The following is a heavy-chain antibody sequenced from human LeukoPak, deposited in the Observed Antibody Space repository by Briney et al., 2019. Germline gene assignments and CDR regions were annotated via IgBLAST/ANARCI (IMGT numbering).Heavy chain of an antibody. D-gene: IGHD6-19*01. V-gene: IGHV4-38-2*02. Sequence: PSETLSLTCTVSGFSISSGYYWVWVRQPPEKGLEWIGNIDFVGTTYYNPSFKSRVTISVDTSKNKFSLKMSSVTAADTALYYCANTLAVVGSSFDFWGQGILVTVSA. J-gene: IGHJ4*02. CDR3: ANTLAVVGSSFDF. CDR1: GFSISSGYY. CDR2: IDFVGTT.